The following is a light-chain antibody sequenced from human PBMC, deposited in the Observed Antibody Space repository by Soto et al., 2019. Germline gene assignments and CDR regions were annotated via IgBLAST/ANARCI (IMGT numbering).Light chain of an antibody. CDR3: QQYNSYFMWT. V-gene: IGKV1-6*01. J-gene: IGKJ1*01. CDR2: AAS. Sequence: AIQLTQSPSSLSASVGDRVTITCRASQAIRTALGWYQQKPGQVPKLLIYAASTLQSGVPSRFRGSGSGTDFTLTISSLQPEDFATYYCQQYNSYFMWTFGQGTKVEIK. CDR1: QAIRTA.